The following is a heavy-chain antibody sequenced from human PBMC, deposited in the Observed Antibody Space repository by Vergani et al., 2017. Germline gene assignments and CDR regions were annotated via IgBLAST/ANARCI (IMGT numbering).Heavy chain of an antibody. Sequence: EVQLVESGGGLVQPGGSLRLSCAASGFTFSSYAMSWVRQAPGKGLEWVSAISGSGGTTYYADFVKGRFTISGDNSKTTLYLQMNSLGAENTAVYYCAKSRAVAGDYFDYWGQGTLVTVSS. CDR1: GFTFSSYA. CDR2: ISGSGGTT. D-gene: IGHD6-19*01. J-gene: IGHJ4*02. V-gene: IGHV3-23*04. CDR3: AKSRAVAGDYFDY.